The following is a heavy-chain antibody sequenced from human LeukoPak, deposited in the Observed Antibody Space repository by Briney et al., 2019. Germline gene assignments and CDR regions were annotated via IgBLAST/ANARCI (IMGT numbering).Heavy chain of an antibody. CDR1: GFTFSSYS. Sequence: GGSLRLSCAASGFTFSSYSMNWVRQAPGKGLEWVSSISSSSSYIYYADSVKGRFTISRDNAKNSLYLQMNSLRAEDTAVYYCARGRYMVRGPTTADYFDYWGQGTLVTVSS. J-gene: IGHJ4*02. CDR3: ARGRYMVRGPTTADYFDY. D-gene: IGHD3-10*01. CDR2: ISSSSSYI. V-gene: IGHV3-21*01.